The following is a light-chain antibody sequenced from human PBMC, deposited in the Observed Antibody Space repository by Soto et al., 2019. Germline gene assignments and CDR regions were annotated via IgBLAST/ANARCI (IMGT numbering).Light chain of an antibody. CDR3: QEWDNSSDHPV. V-gene: IGLV3-21*04. CDR1: NIGSNS. J-gene: IGLJ2*01. CDR2: YDS. Sequence: SYELTQPPSVSVAPGKTARITWGGNNIGSNSVHWYQQKPGQAPVLVIYYDSDRPSGIPERFSGSNSANTATLTISRVEAGNDADYYYQEWDNSSDHPVFDGVTKLTV.